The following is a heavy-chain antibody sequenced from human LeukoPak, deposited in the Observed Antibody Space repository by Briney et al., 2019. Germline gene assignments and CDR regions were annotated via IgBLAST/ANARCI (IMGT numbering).Heavy chain of an antibody. Sequence: GGSLRLSCAASGFTFSSYAMSWVRQAPGKGLEWVSAISGGGGTTHYADSVKGRFAISRDNSKNTLYLQMDSLRAEDTAVYYCAKEFYFATAVWGQGTTVTVSS. CDR3: AKEFYFATAV. CDR2: ISGGGGTT. D-gene: IGHD2-15*01. J-gene: IGHJ6*02. CDR1: GFTFSSYA. V-gene: IGHV3-23*01.